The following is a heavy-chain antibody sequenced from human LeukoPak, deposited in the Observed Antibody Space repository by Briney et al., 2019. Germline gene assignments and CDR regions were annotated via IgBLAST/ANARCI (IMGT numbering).Heavy chain of an antibody. CDR1: GGSISSYY. CDR3: ARDKDTVTPDY. V-gene: IGHV4-59*01. J-gene: IGHJ4*02. D-gene: IGHD4-17*01. CDR2: IYYSGST. Sequence: SETLSLTCTVSGGSISSYYWSWIRQPPGKGLEWIGYIYYSGSTNYNPSLKSRVTISVDTSKNQFSLKLSSVTAADTAVYYCARDKDTVTPDYWGQGTLVTVSS.